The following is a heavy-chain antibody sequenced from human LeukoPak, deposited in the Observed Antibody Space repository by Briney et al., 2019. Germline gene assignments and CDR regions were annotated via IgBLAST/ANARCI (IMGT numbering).Heavy chain of an antibody. CDR2: ISWNSGSI. CDR1: GFTFSSYS. J-gene: IGHJ4*02. V-gene: IGHV3-9*01. D-gene: IGHD4-11*01. CDR3: AKDFTATTVTTGVDY. Sequence: GGSLRLSCAASGFTFSSYSMNWVRQAPGKGLEWVSGISWNSGSIGYADSVKGRFTISRDNAKNSLYLQMNSLRAEDTALYYCAKDFTATTVTTGVDYWGQGTLVTVSS.